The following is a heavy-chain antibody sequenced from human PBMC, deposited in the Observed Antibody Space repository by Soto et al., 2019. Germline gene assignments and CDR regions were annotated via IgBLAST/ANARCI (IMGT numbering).Heavy chain of an antibody. Sequence: PSETLSLTCNVSGGSISTSRSYWAWIRQPPGKGLEWIGEINHSGSTNYNPSLKSRVTISVDTSKNQFSLKLSSVTAADTAVYYCARYGTTGTTSNWFDPWGQGTLVTVS. CDR1: GGSISTSRSY. J-gene: IGHJ5*02. V-gene: IGHV4-39*07. CDR2: INHSGST. CDR3: ARYGTTGTTSNWFDP. D-gene: IGHD1-1*01.